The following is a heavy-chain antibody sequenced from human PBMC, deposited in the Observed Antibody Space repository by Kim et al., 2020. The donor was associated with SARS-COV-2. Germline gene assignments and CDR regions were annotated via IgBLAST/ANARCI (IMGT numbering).Heavy chain of an antibody. CDR1: GFTVSKAW. Sequence: GGSLRLSCAASGFTVSKAWMSWVRQAPGKGLEWVGRSKGKADGGTADYAEPVKGRFTISRDESENTLFLHMSSLQTDDTAVYYCTTVPGDASGYSFDYWSQGTLVTVSS. CDR2: SKGKADGGTA. CDR3: TTVPGDASGYSFDY. V-gene: IGHV3-15*01. D-gene: IGHD5-12*01. J-gene: IGHJ4*02.